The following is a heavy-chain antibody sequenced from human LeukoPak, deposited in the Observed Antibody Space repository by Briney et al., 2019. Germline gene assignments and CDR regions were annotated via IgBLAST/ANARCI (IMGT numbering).Heavy chain of an antibody. CDR2: IWYDGSNK. D-gene: IGHD1-26*01. J-gene: IGHJ4*02. CDR3: ARDSGSYSAYYFDY. Sequence: GGSLRLSCAASGFTSSNFGLNWVRQAPGKGLEWVAVIWYDGSNKYYADSMKGRFTISRDNSKNTLYLQMNSLRAEDTAVYYCARDSGSYSAYYFDYWGQGTLVTVSS. CDR1: GFTSSNFG. V-gene: IGHV3-33*08.